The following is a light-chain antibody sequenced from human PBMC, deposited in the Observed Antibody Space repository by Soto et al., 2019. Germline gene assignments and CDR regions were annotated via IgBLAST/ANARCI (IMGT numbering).Light chain of an antibody. J-gene: IGKJ1*01. CDR3: QKYDSAPRT. CDR2: DAS. V-gene: IGKV1-33*01. Sequence: DIQMTQSPSSLSASVGDRVTITCQASQDISNYLNWYQQKPGKAPKLLIYDASNLETGVPSRFSGSGSGTDFTLTISSLQPEDFATYYCQKYDSAPRTFGQGTKVDIK. CDR1: QDISNY.